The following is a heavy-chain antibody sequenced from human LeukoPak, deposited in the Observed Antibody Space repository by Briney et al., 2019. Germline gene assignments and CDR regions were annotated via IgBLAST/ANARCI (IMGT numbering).Heavy chain of an antibody. V-gene: IGHV3-23*01. J-gene: IGHJ4*02. CDR2: ICGSNNAT. CDR3: AKGGGGGCASRLAD. D-gene: IGHD2-15*01. CDR1: GLTFSSYA. Sequence: GGSLRLSCAASGLTFSSYAMSWVRQAPGKGLEWVSSICGSNNATYYVASVKGRFTISRDNSKNTLYLQMNSLRAEDTAVYYCAKGGGGGCASRLADWGQGTRVTVSS.